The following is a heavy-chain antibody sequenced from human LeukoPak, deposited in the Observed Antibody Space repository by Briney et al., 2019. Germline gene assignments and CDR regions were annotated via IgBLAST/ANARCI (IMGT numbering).Heavy chain of an antibody. CDR1: GYTFTSYG. CDR3: AKTTVTSEEYFYYYMDV. Sequence: ASVKVSCKTSGYTFTSYGLSWVRQAPGQGLEWIGCIITYNGNTYYSQKLPGRVTMTTDTSTSPAYMELRSLRSDDPAVYYCAKTTVTSEEYFYYYMDVWGKGTTVTVSS. V-gene: IGHV1-18*01. D-gene: IGHD4-17*01. J-gene: IGHJ6*03. CDR2: IITYNGNT.